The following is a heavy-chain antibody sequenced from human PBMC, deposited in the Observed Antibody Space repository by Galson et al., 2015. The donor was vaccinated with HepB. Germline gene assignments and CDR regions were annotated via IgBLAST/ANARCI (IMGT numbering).Heavy chain of an antibody. CDR1: GFTFSSYS. Sequence: SLRLSCAASGFTFSSYSMNWVRQAPGKGLEWVSSISSSSSYIYYADSVKGRFTISRDNAKNSLYLQMNSLRAEDTAVYYCARDRLAAADLGYYYYGMDVWGQGTTVTVSS. CDR2: ISSSSSYI. J-gene: IGHJ6*02. D-gene: IGHD6-13*01. V-gene: IGHV3-21*01. CDR3: ARDRLAAADLGYYYYGMDV.